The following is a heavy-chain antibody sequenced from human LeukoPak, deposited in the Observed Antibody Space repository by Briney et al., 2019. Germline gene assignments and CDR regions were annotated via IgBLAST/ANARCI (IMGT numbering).Heavy chain of an antibody. CDR3: ARGQIDLLRNYFDS. Sequence: GGSLRLPCAASGFIVSHKYMAWVRQAPGKGLEWLSIIYTGGNTVSAESVKGRFSISRDDSRNAVHLQMNNLRDDDTAVYYCARGQIDLLRNYFDSWGPGTLVAVSS. CDR2: IYTGGNT. V-gene: IGHV3-66*01. CDR1: GFIVSHKY. D-gene: IGHD3-22*01. J-gene: IGHJ4*02.